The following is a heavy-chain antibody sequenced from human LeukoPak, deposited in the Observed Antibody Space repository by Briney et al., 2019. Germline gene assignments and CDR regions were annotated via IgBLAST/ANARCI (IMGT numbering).Heavy chain of an antibody. CDR2: ISASGGST. CDR1: GFTFSNAW. J-gene: IGHJ3*02. D-gene: IGHD1-26*01. CDR3: AKDPPRRSGTYDAFDI. Sequence: PGGSLRLSCAASGFTFSNAWMSWVRQAPGKGLEWVSTISASGGSTYYADSVKGRFTISRDNSKNTLYLQMNSLRAEDTAVYYCAKDPPRRSGTYDAFDIWGQGTLVTVSS. V-gene: IGHV3-23*01.